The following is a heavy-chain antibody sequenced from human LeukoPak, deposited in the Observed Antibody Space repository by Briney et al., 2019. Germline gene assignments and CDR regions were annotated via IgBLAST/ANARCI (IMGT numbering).Heavy chain of an antibody. CDR1: GFTFGSYG. Sequence: PGRSLRLSCEASGFTFGSYGMQWVRQAPGKGLEWVALISYDGSNKYYADSVKGRFTISRDNSKNTLYLQMNSLRAEDTAVYYCATCSNAPGNHWGQGTLVTVSS. CDR3: ATCSNAPGNH. D-gene: IGHD2-15*01. J-gene: IGHJ5*02. V-gene: IGHV3-30*03. CDR2: ISYDGSNK.